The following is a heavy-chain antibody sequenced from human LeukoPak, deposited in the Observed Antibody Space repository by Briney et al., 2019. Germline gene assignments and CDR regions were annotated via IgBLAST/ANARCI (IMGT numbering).Heavy chain of an antibody. Sequence: SETLSLTCTVSGVSISSSSYYWGWIRQPPGKGLERIGTIYYSGVTYYNLSLESRLTISVDSSKNQFSLKMTSVTAADTAVYYCATSGSYRTPGKYWGPGALVTVSS. CDR1: GVSISSSSYY. V-gene: IGHV4-39*01. D-gene: IGHD1-26*01. J-gene: IGHJ4*02. CDR3: ATSGSYRTPGKY. CDR2: IYYSGVT.